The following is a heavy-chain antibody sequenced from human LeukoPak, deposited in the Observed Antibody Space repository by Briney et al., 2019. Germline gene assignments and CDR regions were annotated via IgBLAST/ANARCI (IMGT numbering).Heavy chain of an antibody. Sequence: GGSLRLSCAASGFTFSSYSMNWVRQAPGKGLEWVSSISTSSSYIYYAHSVKGRFTISRDNSKNTLYLQMNSLRAEDTAVYYCARESSGVFDYWGQGTLVNGSS. D-gene: IGHD3-10*01. CDR3: ARESSGVFDY. V-gene: IGHV3-21*04. J-gene: IGHJ4*02. CDR1: GFTFSSYS. CDR2: ISTSSSYI.